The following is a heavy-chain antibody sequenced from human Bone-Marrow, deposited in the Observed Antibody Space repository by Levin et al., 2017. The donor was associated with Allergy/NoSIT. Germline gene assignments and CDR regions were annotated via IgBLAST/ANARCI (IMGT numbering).Heavy chain of an antibody. J-gene: IGHJ2*01. CDR3: AKDHRVGATISWYFDL. V-gene: IGHV3-9*01. CDR2: ISWNSGSI. CDR1: GFTFDDYA. D-gene: IGHD5-12*01. Sequence: GGSLRLSCAASGFTFDDYAMHWVRQAPGKGLEWVSGISWNSGSIGYADSVKGRFTISRDNAKNSLYLQMNSLRAEDTALYYCAKDHRVGATISWYFDLWGRGTLVTVSS.